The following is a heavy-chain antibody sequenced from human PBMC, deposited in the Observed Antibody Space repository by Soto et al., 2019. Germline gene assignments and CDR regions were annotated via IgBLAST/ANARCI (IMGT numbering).Heavy chain of an antibody. Sequence: PSETLSLTCAVYGGSFSGYYWIWIRQPPGKGLEWIGEINHSGSTNYNPSLKSRVTISVDTSKNQFSLKLSSVTAADTAVYYCARGWGTAGHIANYFDNWGQGALVTVSS. CDR2: INHSGST. CDR3: ARGWGTAGHIANYFDN. CDR1: GGSFSGYY. J-gene: IGHJ4*02. D-gene: IGHD6-19*01. V-gene: IGHV4-34*01.